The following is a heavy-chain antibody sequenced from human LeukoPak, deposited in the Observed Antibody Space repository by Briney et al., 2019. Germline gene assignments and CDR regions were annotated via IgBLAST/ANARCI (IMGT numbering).Heavy chain of an antibody. CDR1: GFTFSSYA. CDR3: AKGGIPEDAFDI. D-gene: IGHD3-16*01. Sequence: GGSLRPSCAASGFTFSSYAMSWVRQAPGKGLEWVSAISGSGGSTYYADSVKGRFTISRDNSKNTLYLQMNSLRAEDTAVYYCAKGGIPEDAFDIWGQGTMVTVSS. V-gene: IGHV3-23*01. CDR2: ISGSGGST. J-gene: IGHJ3*02.